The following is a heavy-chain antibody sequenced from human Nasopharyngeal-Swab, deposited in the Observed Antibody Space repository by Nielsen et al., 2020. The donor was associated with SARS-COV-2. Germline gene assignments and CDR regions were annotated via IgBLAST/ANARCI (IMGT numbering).Heavy chain of an antibody. CDR1: GGPTSSSSYY. Sequence: CTVSGGPTSSSSYYGGAIRQPPGKGLEWIGSIYYRGSTYYNPSLKSRVTISVDTSKNQFSLKLSSVTAADTAVYYCVGSSWYGDYYYYYGMDVWGQGTTVTVSS. CDR2: IYYRGST. J-gene: IGHJ6*02. V-gene: IGHV4-39*07. CDR3: VGSSWYGDYYYYYGMDV. D-gene: IGHD6-13*01.